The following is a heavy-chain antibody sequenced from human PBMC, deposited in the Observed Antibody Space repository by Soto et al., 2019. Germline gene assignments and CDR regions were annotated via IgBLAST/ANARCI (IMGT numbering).Heavy chain of an antibody. CDR2: IYWDGDE. J-gene: IGHJ4*02. Sequence: QITLKESGPTLVKPTQTLTLTCTFSGFSLSTSAEGVGWIRQPPGKALEWLALIYWDGDERYSPSLKSRLTITKDTSKTQVVLTMTNMHPADTATYSCAHGSCTSADCYPNPYLDYWGQGILVTVSS. CDR3: AHGSCTSADCYPNPYLDY. V-gene: IGHV2-5*02. D-gene: IGHD2-2*01. CDR1: GFSLSTSAEG.